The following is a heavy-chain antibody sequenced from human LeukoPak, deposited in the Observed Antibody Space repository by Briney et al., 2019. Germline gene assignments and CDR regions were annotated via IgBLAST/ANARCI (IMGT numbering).Heavy chain of an antibody. CDR1: GFTFSSYW. CDR2: IKQDGSAK. V-gene: IGHV3-7*03. Sequence: GGSLRLSCAASGFTFSSYWMSWVRQAPGKGLEGVANIKQDGSAKYYVDSVKGRFTISRDNAKNSLYLQMNSLRAEDTAVYYCARDHYDILTGPDYWGQGTLVTVSS. D-gene: IGHD3-9*01. J-gene: IGHJ4*02. CDR3: ARDHYDILTGPDY.